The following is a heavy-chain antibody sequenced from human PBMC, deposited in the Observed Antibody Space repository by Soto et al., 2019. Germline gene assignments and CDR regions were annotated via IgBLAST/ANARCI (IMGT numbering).Heavy chain of an antibody. CDR1: GGTFSSYA. V-gene: IGHV1-69*05. CDR3: XXXXXXYYYXMDV. Sequence: QVQLVQSGAEVKKPGSSVKVSCKASGGTFSSYAISWVRQAPGQGLEWMGGIIPIFGTADYAQKFQGRVXXXXXXXXXXXXXXXXXXXXXXXXXXXXXXXXXXYYYXMDVWGQGTTVTVSS. CDR2: IIPIFGTA. J-gene: IGHJ6*02.